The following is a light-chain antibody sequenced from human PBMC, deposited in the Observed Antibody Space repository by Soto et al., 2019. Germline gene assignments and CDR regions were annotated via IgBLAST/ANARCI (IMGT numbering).Light chain of an antibody. J-gene: IGLJ1*01. Sequence: QSALTQSPSASGSPGQSVTISCTGTSSDIGGYNSVSWYQQHPGKAPKVMIYDVTKRPSGVPDRFSGSKSGNTASLTVSALQAEDEADYYCSSFTDENNLVFGTGTKVTVL. V-gene: IGLV2-8*01. CDR1: SSDIGGYNS. CDR2: DVT. CDR3: SSFTDENNLV.